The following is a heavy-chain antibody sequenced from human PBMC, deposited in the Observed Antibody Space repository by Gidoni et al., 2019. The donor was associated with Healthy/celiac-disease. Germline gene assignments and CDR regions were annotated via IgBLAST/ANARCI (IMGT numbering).Heavy chain of an antibody. J-gene: IGHJ6*02. CDR2: INPNSGGT. D-gene: IGHD2-2*01. Sequence: QVQLVQSGAEAKKPGSSVKVYCQASGYTFTGYYMHWVRQAPGQGLEWMGWINPNSGGTNYAQKFQGGVTMTRDTSISTAYMELSRLRSDDTAVYYCARDRRVVVVPAAMRYYYYYGMDVWGQGTTVTVSS. CDR3: ARDRRVVVVPAAMRYYYYYGMDV. CDR1: GYTFTGYY. V-gene: IGHV1-2*02.